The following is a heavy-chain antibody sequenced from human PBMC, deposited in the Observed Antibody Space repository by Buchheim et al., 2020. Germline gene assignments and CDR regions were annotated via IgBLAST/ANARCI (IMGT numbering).Heavy chain of an antibody. CDR2: IFQSGST. CDR3: ARGGSDYGNFYYAMDV. CDR1: GGAISSTTW. D-gene: IGHD4-17*01. Sequence: QVQLQESGPGLVKPSGTLSLTCAVSGGAISSTTWWAWVRQPPGKGLEWIGEIFQSGSTNYNPSLKSRVTISVDKSKNQFSPKLNSVTAADTAMYYCARGGSDYGNFYYAMDVWGQGTT. V-gene: IGHV4-4*02. J-gene: IGHJ6*02.